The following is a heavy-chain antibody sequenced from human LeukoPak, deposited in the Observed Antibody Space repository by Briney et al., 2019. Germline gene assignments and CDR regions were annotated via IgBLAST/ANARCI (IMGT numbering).Heavy chain of an antibody. CDR2: IYYSGST. CDR1: GGSISSYY. Sequence: SETLSLTCTVSGGSISSYYWSWIRQPPGKGLEWIGSIYYSGSTYYNPSLKSRVTISVDRSKNQFSLKLSSVTAADTAVYYCAGGGGEWELLHFDYWGQGTLVTVSS. J-gene: IGHJ4*02. CDR3: AGGGGEWELLHFDY. D-gene: IGHD1-26*01. V-gene: IGHV4-59*12.